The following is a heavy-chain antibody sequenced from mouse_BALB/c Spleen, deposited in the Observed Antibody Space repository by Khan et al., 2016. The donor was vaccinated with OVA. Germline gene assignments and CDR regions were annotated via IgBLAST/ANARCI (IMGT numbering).Heavy chain of an antibody. Sequence: QIQLVQSGPELKKPGETVKISCKASGYNFKDSSMHWVKQAPGQGLKWIGWINTATGDPTYADDFKGRFALSLDTSATTAYLQLNNLKTEDTATYFCSGRDVGTVDTWGHGTTVTVSS. D-gene: IGHD1-3*01. V-gene: IGHV9-2-1*01. CDR1: GYNFKDSS. CDR3: SGRDVGTVDT. J-gene: IGHJ2*01. CDR2: INTATGDP.